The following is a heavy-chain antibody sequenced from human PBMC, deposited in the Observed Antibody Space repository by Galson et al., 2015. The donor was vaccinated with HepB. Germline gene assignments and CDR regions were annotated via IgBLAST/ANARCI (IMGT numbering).Heavy chain of an antibody. CDR1: GFTFSSYG. V-gene: IGHV3-30*02. CDR2: IRYDGSNK. J-gene: IGHJ4*02. D-gene: IGHD3-10*01. Sequence: SLRLSCAASGFTFSSYGMHWVRQAPGKGLEWVAFIRYDGSNKYYADSVKGRFTISRDNSKNTLYLQMNSLRAEDTAVYYCAKDRDYYGSGSYYNSAYLDYWGQGTLVTVSS. CDR3: AKDRDYYGSGSYYNSAYLDY.